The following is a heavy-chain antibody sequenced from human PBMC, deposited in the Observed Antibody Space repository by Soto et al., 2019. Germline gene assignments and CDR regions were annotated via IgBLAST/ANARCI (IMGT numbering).Heavy chain of an antibody. Sequence: GASVKVSCKASGYTFTSYDVNWVRQATGQGLEWMGWMNPNSGNTGYAQKFQGRVTMTRNTSISTAYMELSSLRSEDTAVYYCARGQVGSNIYYYYGMDVWGQGTTVTVSS. CDR2: MNPNSGNT. CDR1: GYTFTSYD. J-gene: IGHJ6*02. V-gene: IGHV1-8*01. D-gene: IGHD2-15*01. CDR3: ARGQVGSNIYYYYGMDV.